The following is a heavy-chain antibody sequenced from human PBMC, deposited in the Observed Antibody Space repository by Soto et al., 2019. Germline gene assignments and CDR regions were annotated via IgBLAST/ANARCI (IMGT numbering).Heavy chain of an antibody. J-gene: IGHJ4*02. CDR1: GFTFSSYG. CDR2: ISYDGSNK. Sequence: QVQLVESGGGVVQPGRSLRLSCAASGFTFSSYGMHWVRQAPGKGLEWVAVISYDGSNKYYADSVKGRFTISRDNSKNTLYLQMNSLRAEDTAVYYCAKDDFDSSGYQAFYFDNWGQGTLVTVSS. CDR3: AKDDFDSSGYQAFYFDN. D-gene: IGHD3-22*01. V-gene: IGHV3-30*18.